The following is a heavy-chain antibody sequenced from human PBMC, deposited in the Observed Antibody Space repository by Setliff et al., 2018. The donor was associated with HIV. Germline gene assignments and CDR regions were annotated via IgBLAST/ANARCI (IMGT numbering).Heavy chain of an antibody. J-gene: IGHJ2*01. CDR3: ARGSQGGFDIDWYFDL. D-gene: IGHD5-12*01. CDR2: IYTTGSTTYNPSGST. CDR1: GGSISSYF. Sequence: LSLTCTVSGGSISSYFWNWIRQPAGKGLEWIGRIYTTGSTTYNPSGSTTYNPSLKSRVTMSVDTSKNQFSLKVDSLTPADTAVYFCARGSQGGFDIDWYFDLWGRGTLVTVSS. V-gene: IGHV4-4*07.